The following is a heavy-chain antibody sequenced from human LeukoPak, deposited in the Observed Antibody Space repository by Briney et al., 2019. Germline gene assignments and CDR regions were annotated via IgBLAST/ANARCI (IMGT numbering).Heavy chain of an antibody. D-gene: IGHD3-10*01. Sequence: GGSLRLSCAASGFTFSSYEMNWVRQAPGKGLEWISYTTSSGTTIYYADSVKGRFTISRDNAYNSLYLQMNSLRAEDTAVYYCARVSHWNYGSGSYGGYDYWGQGTLVTVSS. CDR3: ARVSHWNYGSGSYGGYDY. J-gene: IGHJ4*02. CDR2: TTSSGTTI. V-gene: IGHV3-48*03. CDR1: GFTFSSYE.